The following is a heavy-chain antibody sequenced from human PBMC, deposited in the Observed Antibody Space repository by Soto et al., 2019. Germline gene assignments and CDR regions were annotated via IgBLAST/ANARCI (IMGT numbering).Heavy chain of an antibody. CDR1: DGSISSYD. J-gene: IGHJ4*02. D-gene: IGHD3-10*01. CDR2: IYYSGST. CDR3: ARHWMVRGVIIRGQTD. V-gene: IGHV4-59*08. Sequence: TGTPSLTCTVPDGSISSYDWSWIRQPPGKGLEWIGYIYYSGSTNYNPSLKSRVTISVDTSKNQFSLKLGSVTAADTAVYYCARHWMVRGVIIRGQTDWGQGTLVTVSS.